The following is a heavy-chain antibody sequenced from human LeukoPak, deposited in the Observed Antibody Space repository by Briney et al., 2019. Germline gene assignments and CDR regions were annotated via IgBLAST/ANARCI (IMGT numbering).Heavy chain of an antibody. CDR3: AKDFRIGYSAHFDY. CDR1: GFTVSSNY. J-gene: IGHJ4*02. CDR2: IYSGGTT. Sequence: GGSLRLSCAASGFTVSSNYMSWVRQAPGKGLEWVSVIYSGGTTYYADSVKGRFSISRDNSKNTLYLQMDSLRGEDTAVYYCAKDFRIGYSAHFDYWGQGALVTVSS. D-gene: IGHD2-21*01. V-gene: IGHV3-53*01.